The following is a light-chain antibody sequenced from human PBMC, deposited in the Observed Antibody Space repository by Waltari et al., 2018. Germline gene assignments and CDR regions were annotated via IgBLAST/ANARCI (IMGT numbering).Light chain of an antibody. CDR1: SSDVVAFNF. CDR2: DVS. J-gene: IGLJ1*01. CDR3: CSYGGSDTYV. V-gene: IGLV2-23*02. Sequence: QSALAQPASVSGSPGQSIAMSCAGPSSDVVAFNFFPWSQQYQGKAPKLIIYDVSVRPSGVSDRFSGSKSGNTASLTISGLQPEDEADYYCCSYGGSDTYVFGTGTTVTVL.